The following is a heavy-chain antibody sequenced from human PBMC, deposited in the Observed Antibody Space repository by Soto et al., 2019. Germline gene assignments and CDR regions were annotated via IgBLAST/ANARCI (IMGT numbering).Heavy chain of an antibody. J-gene: IGHJ4*02. CDR1: GGSISSYY. CDR2: IYYSGST. Sequence: PSETLSLTCTVSGGSISSYYRSWIRQPPGKGLEWIGYIYYSGSTNYNPSLKSRVTISVDTSKNQFSLKLSSVTAADTAVYYCGGGYETWGTFDYWGQGTLVTVSS. D-gene: IGHD5-12*01. V-gene: IGHV4-59*01. CDR3: GGGYETWGTFDY.